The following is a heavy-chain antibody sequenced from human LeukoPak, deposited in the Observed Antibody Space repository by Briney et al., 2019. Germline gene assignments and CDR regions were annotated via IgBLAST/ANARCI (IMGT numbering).Heavy chain of an antibody. CDR1: GYTFTSYG. J-gene: IGHJ3*02. V-gene: IGHV1-18*01. CDR2: ISAYNGNT. Sequence: ASVKVSCKASGYTFTSYGISWVRQAPGQGLEWMGWISAYNGNTNYAQKLQGRVTMTTDTSTSTAYMELRSLRSDDTAVYYCARSVITMAPGGAFDIWGQGTMVTVSS. D-gene: IGHD3-10*01. CDR3: ARSVITMAPGGAFDI.